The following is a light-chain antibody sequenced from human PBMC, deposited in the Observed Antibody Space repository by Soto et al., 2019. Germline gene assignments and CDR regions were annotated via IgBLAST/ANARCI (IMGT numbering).Light chain of an antibody. J-gene: IGKJ4*01. Sequence: DIQMTQSPSSLSASVGDRVTITCQASQDSSNYLNWDQQKPGKAPKLLIYDASNLETGVPSRFSGSGSGTHFTFTISSLQPEDIATYYCQQYDNLPLTFGGGTKVEIK. CDR1: QDSSNY. CDR3: QQYDNLPLT. V-gene: IGKV1-33*01. CDR2: DAS.